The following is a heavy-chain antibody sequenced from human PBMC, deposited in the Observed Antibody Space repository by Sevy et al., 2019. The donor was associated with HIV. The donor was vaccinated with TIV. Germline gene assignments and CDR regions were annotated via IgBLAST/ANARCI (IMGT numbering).Heavy chain of an antibody. CDR1: GFTFSDHY. CDR3: ATHAGIAAGGRVFDY. J-gene: IGHJ4*02. CDR2: IRNKADRYTP. Sequence: GGSLRLSCAASGFTFSDHYMEWVRQAPGKGLEWVGRIRNKADRYTPEYAASAKGRFTSSRDDSKNSLYLLMNSLKTEDTAEYYCATHAGIAAGGRVFDYWGQGTLVTVSS. V-gene: IGHV3-72*01. D-gene: IGHD6-13*01.